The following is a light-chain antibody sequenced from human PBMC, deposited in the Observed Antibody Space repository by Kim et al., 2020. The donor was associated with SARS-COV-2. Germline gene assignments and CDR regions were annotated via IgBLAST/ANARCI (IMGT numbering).Light chain of an antibody. CDR3: QQYSSSPAT. CDR1: QSVSSNY. J-gene: IGKJ1*01. V-gene: IGKV3-20*01. Sequence: SPGEIATLSCRASQSVSSNYLAWYQQKPGQAPRLLIYGASSRATGIPVRFSGSGSGTDFTLTITRLEPEDFAVYYCQQYSSSPATFGQGTKVDIK. CDR2: GAS.